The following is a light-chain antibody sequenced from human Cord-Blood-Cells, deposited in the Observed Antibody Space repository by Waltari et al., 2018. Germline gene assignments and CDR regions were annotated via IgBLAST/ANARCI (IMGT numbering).Light chain of an antibody. V-gene: IGKV3-20*01. CDR2: GAS. CDR3: QQYGSSTMIT. CDR1: QSVSSSY. J-gene: IGKJ5*01. Sequence: ELVLTQSPGTLSLSPGDRATLPCRASQSVSSSYLAWYQQKPGQAPRLLIYGASSRATGIPDRFSGSGSGTDFTLTISRLEPEDFAVYYCQQYGSSTMITFGQGTRLEIK.